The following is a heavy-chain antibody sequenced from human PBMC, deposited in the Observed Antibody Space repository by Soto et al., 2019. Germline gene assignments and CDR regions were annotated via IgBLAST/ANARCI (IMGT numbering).Heavy chain of an antibody. Sequence: QVKLVQSGAEVKNPGSSVKVSCKASGGTFSSYTVSWVRQAPGQGLEWLGQIVPGCATTNYAQKFQGRVTITADEYTSTTYMDLSCLRSEDRAVYYCARWVGACGSARCYVPFDYWGQGTLVTVAS. CDR3: ARWVGACGSARCYVPFDY. CDR2: IVPGCATT. V-gene: IGHV1-69*01. CDR1: GGTFSSYT. D-gene: IGHD2-2*01. J-gene: IGHJ4*02.